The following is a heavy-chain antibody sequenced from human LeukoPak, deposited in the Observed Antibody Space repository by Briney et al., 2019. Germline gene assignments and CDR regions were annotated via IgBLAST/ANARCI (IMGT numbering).Heavy chain of an antibody. Sequence: SETLSLTCAVSGGSISSGGYSWSWIRQPPGKGLEWIGYIYHSGSTYYNPSLKSRVTISVDRSKNQFSLELSSVTAADTAVYYCARVKIVVVPAAKYWYFDLWGRGTLVTVSS. V-gene: IGHV4-30-2*01. J-gene: IGHJ2*01. D-gene: IGHD2-2*01. CDR1: GGSISSGGYS. CDR3: ARVKIVVVPAAKYWYFDL. CDR2: IYHSGST.